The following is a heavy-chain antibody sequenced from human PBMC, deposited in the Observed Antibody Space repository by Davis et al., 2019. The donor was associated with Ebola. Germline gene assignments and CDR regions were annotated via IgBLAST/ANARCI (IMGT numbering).Heavy chain of an antibody. V-gene: IGHV4-61*08. CDR1: GYSIRSADH. Sequence: SETLSLTCSVSGYSIRSADHWGWVRPPPGKGLEWIGDIAYTGSTDYNPSLKIRLTISLDTSKNQFSLKLSSLTAADTAVYYCARVAGVSSGWYRGYWYFDLWGRGTLVTVSS. CDR2: IAYTGST. J-gene: IGHJ2*01. CDR3: ARVAGVSSGWYRGYWYFDL. D-gene: IGHD6-19*01.